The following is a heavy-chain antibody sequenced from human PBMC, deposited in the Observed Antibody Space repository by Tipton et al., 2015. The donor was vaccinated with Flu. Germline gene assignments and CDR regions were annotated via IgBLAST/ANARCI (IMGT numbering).Heavy chain of an antibody. CDR2: ISGSSSSI. CDR3: ARDTTGHYSKVDY. CDR1: GFTFSSYE. J-gene: IGHJ4*02. D-gene: IGHD1-1*01. V-gene: IGHV3-48*03. Sequence: VQLVQSGGGVVQPGRSLRLSCAASGFTFSSYEMNWVRQAPGKGLEWVSYISGSSSSIYYADSVKGRFTISRDNAKNSLYLQMNSLRAEDTAVYFCARDTTGHYSKVDYWGQGTLVTVSS.